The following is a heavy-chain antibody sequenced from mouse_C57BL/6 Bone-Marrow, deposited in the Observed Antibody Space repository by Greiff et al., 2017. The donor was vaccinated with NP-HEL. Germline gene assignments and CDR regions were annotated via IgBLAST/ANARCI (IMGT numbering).Heavy chain of an antibody. CDR1: GYAFTNYL. CDR2: INPGSGGT. Sequence: VKLQESGAELVRPGTSVKVSCKASGYAFTNYLIEWVKQRPGQGLEWIGVINPGSGGTNYNEKFKGKATLTADKSSSTAYMQLSSLTSEDSAVYFCASALITTVERWYFDVWGTGTTVTVSS. D-gene: IGHD1-1*01. CDR3: ASALITTVERWYFDV. J-gene: IGHJ1*03. V-gene: IGHV1-54*01.